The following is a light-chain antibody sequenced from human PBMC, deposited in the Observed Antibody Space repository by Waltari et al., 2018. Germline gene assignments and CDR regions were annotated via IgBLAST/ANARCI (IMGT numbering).Light chain of an antibody. Sequence: QSALTQPASVSGSPGQSITISRTGTSSDVGTYNLVSWYQQRPGKAPKLMIYEGSKRPAGVSNRFSGSKSGNTASLTISEDEADYYCCSYAGSSTDVVFGGGTKLTVL. CDR1: SSDVGTYNL. V-gene: IGLV2-23*01. CDR2: EGS. J-gene: IGLJ2*01. CDR3: CSYAGSSTDVV.